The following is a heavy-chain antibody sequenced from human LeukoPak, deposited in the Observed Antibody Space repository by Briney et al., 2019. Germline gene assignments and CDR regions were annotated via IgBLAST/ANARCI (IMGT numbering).Heavy chain of an antibody. J-gene: IGHJ4*02. CDR2: ISAYNGNT. V-gene: IGHV1-18*01. CDR1: GYTFTSYG. D-gene: IGHD3-22*01. CDR3: ARGSSGYWSSTTDY. Sequence: ASVKVSCKASGYTFTSYGISWVRQAPEQGLEWMGWISAYNGNTNYAQKLQGRVTMTTDTSTSTAYMELRSLRSDDTAVYYCARGSSGYWSSTTDYWGQGTLVTVSS.